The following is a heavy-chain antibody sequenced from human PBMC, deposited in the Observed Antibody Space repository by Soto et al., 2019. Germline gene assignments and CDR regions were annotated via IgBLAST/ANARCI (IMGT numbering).Heavy chain of an antibody. CDR1: GFTFSSYW. V-gene: IGHV3-74*01. CDR2: INSDGSST. J-gene: IGHJ4*02. CDR3: AIGPGPGYSSSWLNY. D-gene: IGHD6-13*01. Sequence: GGSLRLSCAASGFTFSSYWMHWVRQAPGKGLVWVSRINSDGSSTSYADSVKGRFTISRDNAKNTLYLQMNSLRAEDTAVYYCAIGPGPGYSSSWLNYWGQGTLVTVSS.